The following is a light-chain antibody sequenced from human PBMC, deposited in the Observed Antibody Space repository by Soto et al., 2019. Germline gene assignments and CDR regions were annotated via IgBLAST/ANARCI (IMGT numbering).Light chain of an antibody. CDR2: GAS. CDR3: QHYGSSPPEFT. CDR1: QSVSSNY. Sequence: EIVLTQSPGTLSLSPGERATLSCRASQSVSSNYLAWYQQRPGQAPRLLIFGASYRAAGIPDRFSGSGSGTDFILTISRLEPEDFAVYHCQHYGSSPPEFTFGPGTKVDSK. J-gene: IGKJ3*01. V-gene: IGKV3-20*01.